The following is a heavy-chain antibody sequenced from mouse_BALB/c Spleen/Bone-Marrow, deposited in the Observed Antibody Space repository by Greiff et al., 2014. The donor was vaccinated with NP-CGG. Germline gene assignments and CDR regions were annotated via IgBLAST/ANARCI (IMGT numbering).Heavy chain of an antibody. CDR1: GYTFTSYY. J-gene: IGHJ4*01. Sequence: VKLMESGPELVKPGASVRIXCKASGYTFTSYYIHWVKQRPGQGLEWIGWIYPGNVNTKYNEKFKGKATLTADKSSSTAYMQLSSLTSEDSAVYFCARDTMDYWGQGTSVTVSS. CDR3: ARDTMDY. V-gene: IGHV1S56*01. CDR2: IYPGNVNT.